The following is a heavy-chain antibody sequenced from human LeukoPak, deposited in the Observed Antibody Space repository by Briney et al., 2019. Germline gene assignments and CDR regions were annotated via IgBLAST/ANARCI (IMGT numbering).Heavy chain of an antibody. V-gene: IGHV3-23*01. CDR1: GFTFSSYG. J-gene: IGHJ4*02. CDR3: AKDDAWLRFGE. Sequence: GGTLRLSCAASGFTFSSYGMSWVRQAPGKGLEWVSGISPSGDITYYADSVKGRFTISRDNSKNTLYLEVISLTAEDTAVYYCAKDDAWLRFGEWSQGTLVTVSS. D-gene: IGHD3-10*01. CDR2: ISPSGDIT.